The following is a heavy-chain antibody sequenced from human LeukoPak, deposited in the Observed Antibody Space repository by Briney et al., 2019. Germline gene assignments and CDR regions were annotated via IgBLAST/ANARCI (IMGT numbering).Heavy chain of an antibody. Sequence: PSETLSLTCTVSGVSISSSSYYWGWLRQPPGKGLEWIGSIYYSGSTYYNPSLKSRVTISVDTSKNQFSLKLSSVTAADTAVYYCARRGSSSWEDAFDIWGQGTMVTVSS. V-gene: IGHV4-39*01. J-gene: IGHJ3*02. CDR1: GVSISSSSYY. CDR3: ARRGSSSWEDAFDI. CDR2: IYYSGST. D-gene: IGHD6-13*01.